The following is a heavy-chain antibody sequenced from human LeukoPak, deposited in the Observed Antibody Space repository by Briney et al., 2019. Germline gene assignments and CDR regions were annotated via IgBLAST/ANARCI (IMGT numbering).Heavy chain of an antibody. CDR1: GYTFTGYY. CDR3: ARGNYYGPGRYPFDY. V-gene: IGHV1-2*02. J-gene: IGHJ4*02. Sequence: GASVKVSCKASGYTFTGYYMHWVRQAPGQGLEWMGWINPNSGGTNYAQKFQGRVTMTRDTSISTAYMELSRLRSDDTAVYYCARGNYYGPGRYPFDYWGQRTLVTVSS. CDR2: INPNSGGT. D-gene: IGHD3-10*01.